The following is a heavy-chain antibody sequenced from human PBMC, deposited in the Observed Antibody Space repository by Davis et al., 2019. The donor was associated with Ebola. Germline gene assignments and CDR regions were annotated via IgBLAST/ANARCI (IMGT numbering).Heavy chain of an antibody. Sequence: AASVKVSCKASGYTFTGYYMHWVRQAPGQGLEWMGWINPNSGGTNYAQKFQGWVTMTRDTSISTAYMELSRLRSEDTAVYYCAREGYCSSTSCLYWFDPWGQGTLVTVSS. D-gene: IGHD2-2*01. J-gene: IGHJ5*02. V-gene: IGHV1-2*04. CDR3: AREGYCSSTSCLYWFDP. CDR2: INPNSGGT. CDR1: GYTFTGYY.